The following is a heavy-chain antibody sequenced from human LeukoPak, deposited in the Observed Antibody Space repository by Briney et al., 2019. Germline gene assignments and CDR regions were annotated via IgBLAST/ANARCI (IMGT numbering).Heavy chain of an antibody. D-gene: IGHD1-26*01. CDR2: ISGSGRST. CDR3: AKSVVNSGTYIPFDS. J-gene: IGHJ4*02. Sequence: PGGSLRLSCAASGFTFSSYGMSWVRQAPGKGLEWASAISGSGRSTYYADSVKGRFTISRDKSKNTLYLQMNSLRVEDTAIYYCAKSVVNSGTYIPFDSWGQGTLVTVSS. V-gene: IGHV3-23*01. CDR1: GFTFSSYG.